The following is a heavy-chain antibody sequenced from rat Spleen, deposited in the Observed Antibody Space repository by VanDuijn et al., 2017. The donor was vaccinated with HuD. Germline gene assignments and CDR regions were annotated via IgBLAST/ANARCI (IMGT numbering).Heavy chain of an antibody. J-gene: IGHJ2*01. D-gene: IGHD1-11*01. CDR1: GFTFSDYY. CDR2: ISNDGSST. CDR3: ARNYGGYSVAFDY. V-gene: IGHV5-22*01. Sequence: EVQLVESGGGLVQPGNPLKLSCAASGFTFSDYYMAWVRQAPTKGLEWVATISNDGSSTYYRDSVKGRFTISRDNAKSTLYLQMNSLRSEDTATYYCARNYGGYSVAFDYWGQGVMVTVSS.